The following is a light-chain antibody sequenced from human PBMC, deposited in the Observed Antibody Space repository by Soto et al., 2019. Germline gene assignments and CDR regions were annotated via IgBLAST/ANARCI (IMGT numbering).Light chain of an antibody. CDR1: SSNIGSNY. J-gene: IGLJ2*01. V-gene: IGLV1-47*01. Sequence: QSVLTQPPSVSATPGQRVTISCSGSSSNIGSNYVYWYQQLPGTAPKLLIYRNDQRPSGVPERFTGSKSGTSASLAISGLRPEDEADYFCASWYDSLSGSDFGGGTKLTVL. CDR3: ASWYDSLSGSD. CDR2: RND.